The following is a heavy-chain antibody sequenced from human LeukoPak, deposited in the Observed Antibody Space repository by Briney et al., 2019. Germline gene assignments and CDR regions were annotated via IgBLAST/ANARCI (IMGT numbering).Heavy chain of an antibody. V-gene: IGHV3-74*01. CDR3: ARDLRGIGDETAY. D-gene: IGHD3-16*01. Sequence: GGSLRLSCAASGYTFSTYWMHWVRQAPGTGMVWVSRINSDGSTTSYADSVKGRFTISRDNAKNTLYLHMNSLRAEDTAVYYCARDLRGIGDETAYWGQGTLVTVSS. CDR2: INSDGSTT. CDR1: GYTFSTYW. J-gene: IGHJ4*02.